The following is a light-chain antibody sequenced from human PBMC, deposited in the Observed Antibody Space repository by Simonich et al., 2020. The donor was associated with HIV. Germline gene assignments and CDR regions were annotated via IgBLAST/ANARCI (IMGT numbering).Light chain of an antibody. Sequence: DIQMTQSPSSLSASVGDRVTITCRASQSISSYLNWYQQKPGKAPKLLIYAASSLQSGGPSMFSGSGSGTDFTLTINSLQPEDFATYYCQQSYSTLYTFGQGTKLEIK. V-gene: IGKV1-39*01. J-gene: IGKJ2*01. CDR2: AAS. CDR3: QQSYSTLYT. CDR1: QSISSY.